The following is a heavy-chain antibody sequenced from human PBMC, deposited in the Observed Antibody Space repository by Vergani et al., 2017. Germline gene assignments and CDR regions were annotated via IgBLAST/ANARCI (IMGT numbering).Heavy chain of an antibody. J-gene: IGHJ2*01. CDR3: ARDPGTMIVVRYFDL. CDR2: IIPIFGTA. CDR1: GGTFSSYA. V-gene: IGHV1-69*01. D-gene: IGHD3-22*01. Sequence: QVQLVQSGAEVKKPGSSVKVSCKASGGTFSSYAISWVRQAPGQGLEWMGGIIPIFGTAKYAQKFQGRVTITADESTSTGYMELSSLRSEDTAVYYCARDPGTMIVVRYFDLWGRGTLVTVSS.